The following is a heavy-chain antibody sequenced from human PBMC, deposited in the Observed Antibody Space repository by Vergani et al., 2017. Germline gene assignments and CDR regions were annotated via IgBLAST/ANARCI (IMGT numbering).Heavy chain of an antibody. J-gene: IGHJ4*02. CDR3: VKDAGSYENFFDS. V-gene: IGHV3-23*01. CDR2: LTGGGGST. CDR1: GFTFSTYA. Sequence: EVQLLESGGSLKQPGGSVRLSCAASGFTFSTYAMHLVPKAPGKGLEWVSALTGGGGSTYYADSFKGRFIISRDNSRDTLYLQMNSLRPEDTATYYCVKDAGSYENFFDSWGQGTLVTVYS. D-gene: IGHD1-26*01.